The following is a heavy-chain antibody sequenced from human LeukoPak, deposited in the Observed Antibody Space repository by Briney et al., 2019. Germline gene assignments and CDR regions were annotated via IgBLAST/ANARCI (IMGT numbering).Heavy chain of an antibody. CDR1: GFTVSSNY. Sequence: PGGSLRLSCAASGFTVSSNYTSWVRQAPGKGLEWVSVIYSGGSTYYADSVKGRFTISRDNSKNTLYLRMNSLRAEDTAVYYCASCITMVYYYGMDVWGQGTTVTVSS. CDR3: ASCITMVYYYGMDV. J-gene: IGHJ6*02. V-gene: IGHV3-66*02. CDR2: IYSGGST. D-gene: IGHD3-10*01.